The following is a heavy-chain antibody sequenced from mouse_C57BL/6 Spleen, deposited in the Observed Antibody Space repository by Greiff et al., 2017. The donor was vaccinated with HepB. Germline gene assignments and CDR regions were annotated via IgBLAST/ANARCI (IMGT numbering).Heavy chain of an antibody. CDR1: GFTFSDYG. CDR2: ISSGSSTI. CDR3: ASAYAMDN. V-gene: IGHV5-17*01. J-gene: IGHJ4*01. Sequence: EVQRVESGGGLVKPGGSLKLSCAASGFTFSDYGMHWVRQAPEKGLEGVAYISSGSSTIYYADTVKGRFTISRDNAKNTLFLQMTSMRSEDTAMYYCASAYAMDNWGQGTSVTVSS.